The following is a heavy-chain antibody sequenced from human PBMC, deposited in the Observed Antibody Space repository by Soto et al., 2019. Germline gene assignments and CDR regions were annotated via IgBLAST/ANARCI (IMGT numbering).Heavy chain of an antibody. V-gene: IGHV4-34*01. CDR2: INHSGST. CDR3: ARGGSMARWLVGYYYYGMDV. CDR1: GGSFSGYY. J-gene: IGHJ6*02. Sequence: SETLSLTCAVYGGSFSGYYWSWIRQPPGKGLEWIGEINHSGSTNYNPSLKSRVTISVDTSKNQFSLKLSSVTAADTAVYYCARGGSMARWLVGYYYYGMDVWGQGTTVTVSS. D-gene: IGHD5-12*01.